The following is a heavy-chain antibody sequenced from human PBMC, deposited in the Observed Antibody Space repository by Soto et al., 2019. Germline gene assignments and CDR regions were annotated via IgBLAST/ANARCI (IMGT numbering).Heavy chain of an antibody. V-gene: IGHV1-3*01. Sequence: ASVKVSCKASGYTFTSYAMHWVRQAPGQRLEWMGWINAGNGNTKYSQKFQGRVTITRDTSASTAYMELSSLRSEDTAVYYCAREVTEYYNHYGMDVWGQGTTVTVSS. CDR2: INAGNGNT. CDR1: GYTFTSYA. D-gene: IGHD2-21*02. J-gene: IGHJ6*02. CDR3: AREVTEYYNHYGMDV.